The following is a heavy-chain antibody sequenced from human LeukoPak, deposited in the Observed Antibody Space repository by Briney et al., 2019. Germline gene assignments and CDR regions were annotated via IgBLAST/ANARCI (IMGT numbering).Heavy chain of an antibody. Sequence: GGSLRLSCAASGFTFSNYGMHWVRQAPGKGLEWVAVISYDGSNKYYADSVKGRFTISRDNSKNTLYLQMNSLRAEDTAVYYCAKPGVPAAYYFDYWGQGTLVTVSS. CDR2: ISYDGSNK. J-gene: IGHJ4*02. D-gene: IGHD2-2*01. V-gene: IGHV3-30*18. CDR1: GFTFSNYG. CDR3: AKPGVPAAYYFDY.